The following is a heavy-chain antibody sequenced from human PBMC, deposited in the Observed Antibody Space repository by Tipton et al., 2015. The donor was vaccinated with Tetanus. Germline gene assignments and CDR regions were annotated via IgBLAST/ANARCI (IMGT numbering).Heavy chain of an antibody. J-gene: IGHJ4*02. D-gene: IGHD3-16*01. CDR1: GGSIRGHF. Sequence: TLSLTCTVSGGSIRGHFWSWIRQPAGKGLEWIGRLHSSGDTTYNPSLKSRVTMSVDTSKNQFSLRLSSVIAADTALYFCARWGPGVTTWGFDFWGQGTLVTVSS. V-gene: IGHV4-4*07. CDR3: ARWGPGVTTWGFDF. CDR2: LHSSGDT.